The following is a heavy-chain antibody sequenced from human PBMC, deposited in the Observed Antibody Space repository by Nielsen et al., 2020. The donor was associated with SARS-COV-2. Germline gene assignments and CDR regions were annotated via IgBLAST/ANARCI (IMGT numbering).Heavy chain of an antibody. V-gene: IGHV3-30*18. J-gene: IGHJ6*02. Sequence: GGSLRLSCAASGFVFRSYGMHWVRQAPGKGLEWVAVISYDGSNKYYADSVKGRFTISRDNSKNTLYLQMNSLRAEDTAVYYCAKDSRGNYYYGMDVWGRGTTVTVSS. CDR3: AKDSRGNYYYGMDV. CDR2: ISYDGSNK. CDR1: GFVFRSYG.